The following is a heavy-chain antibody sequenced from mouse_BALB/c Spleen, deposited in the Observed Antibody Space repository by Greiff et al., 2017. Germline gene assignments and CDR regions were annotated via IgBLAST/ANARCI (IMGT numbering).Heavy chain of an antibody. CDR2: IYPGDGDT. V-gene: IGHV1-82*01. CDR1: GYAFSSSW. J-gene: IGHJ2*01. D-gene: IGHD2-1*01. Sequence: QVQLQQSGPELVKPGASVKISCKASGYAFSSSWMNWVKQRPGQGLEWIGRIYPGDGDTNYNGKFKGKATLTADKSSSTAYMQLSSLTSVDSAVYFCARGGNSPFDYWGQGTTLTVSS. CDR3: ARGGNSPFDY.